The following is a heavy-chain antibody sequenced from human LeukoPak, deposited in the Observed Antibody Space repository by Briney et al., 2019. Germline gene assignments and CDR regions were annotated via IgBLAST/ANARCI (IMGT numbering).Heavy chain of an antibody. J-gene: IGHJ1*01. Sequence: GGSLRLSCAASGLTLSSYAMSWVRQAPGKGLEWVSAISGSGGSTYYADSVKGRFTISRDNSKNTLYLQMNSLRAEDTAVYYCAKDRVLGYCSSTSCSRHFQHWGQGTLVTVSS. CDR3: AKDRVLGYCSSTSCSRHFQH. V-gene: IGHV3-23*01. CDR1: GLTLSSYA. CDR2: ISGSGGST. D-gene: IGHD2-2*01.